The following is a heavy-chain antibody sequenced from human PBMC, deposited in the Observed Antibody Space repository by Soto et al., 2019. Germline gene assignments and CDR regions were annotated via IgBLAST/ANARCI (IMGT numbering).Heavy chain of an antibody. CDR3: ATDDYGIFPY. Sequence: QVQLVQSGTAVKKPGASVKVSCMVSGYPITTYYIHWVRQAPGQGLEWVGWIDPRSGGTVYEQKFQVRVTMTRATSIRTVYMDLSGLTSDDTALYYCATDDYGIFPYWGQGSMVTVSS. J-gene: IGHJ4*02. D-gene: IGHD3-10*01. V-gene: IGHV1-2*02. CDR1: GYPITTYY. CDR2: IDPRSGGT.